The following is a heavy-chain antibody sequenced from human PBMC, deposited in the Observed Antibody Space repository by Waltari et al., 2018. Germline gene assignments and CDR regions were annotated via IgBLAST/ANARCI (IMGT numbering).Heavy chain of an antibody. J-gene: IGHJ4*02. D-gene: IGHD6-19*01. CDR1: GGSISSYY. V-gene: IGHV4-59*01. Sequence: QVQLQESGPGLVKPSETLSLTCTVSGGSISSYYWSWIRQPPGKGLEWIGYIYYSGSTNYNPSLKSRVTISVDTSKNQFSLKLSSVTAADTAMYYCARGAGVAGPTLHDYWGQGTLVTVSS. CDR2: IYYSGST. CDR3: ARGAGVAGPTLHDY.